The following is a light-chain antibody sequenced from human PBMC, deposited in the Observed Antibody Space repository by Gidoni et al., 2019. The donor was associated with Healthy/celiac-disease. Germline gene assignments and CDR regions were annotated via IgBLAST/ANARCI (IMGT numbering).Light chain of an antibody. J-gene: IGKJ2*01. Sequence: EMVLTQSPGTLSLSPVERASLSCRASQSVSSIYLAWYQQKPDQAPRLLIYGASSSATGIPDRFSGSRSGTDFTLTISSLEPEDFAVYYCQPYGSSPYTFGQGTKLEIK. V-gene: IGKV3-20*01. CDR2: GAS. CDR3: QPYGSSPYT. CDR1: QSVSSIY.